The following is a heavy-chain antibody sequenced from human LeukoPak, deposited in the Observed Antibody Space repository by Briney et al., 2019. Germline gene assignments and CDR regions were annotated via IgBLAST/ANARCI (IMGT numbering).Heavy chain of an antibody. CDR1: GGTISSYA. Sequence: ASVKVSCKASGGTISSYAISWVRQAPGQGLEWMGGIIPIFGTANYAQKFQGRVTITTDESTSTAYMELSSLRSEDTAVYYCARERSEYCSSTSCYNLDYWGQGTLVTVSS. D-gene: IGHD2-2*02. CDR2: IIPIFGTA. CDR3: ARERSEYCSSTSCYNLDY. J-gene: IGHJ4*02. V-gene: IGHV1-69*05.